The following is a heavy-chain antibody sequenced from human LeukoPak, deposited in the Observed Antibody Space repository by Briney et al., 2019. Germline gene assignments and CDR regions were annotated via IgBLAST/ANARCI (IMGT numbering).Heavy chain of an antibody. V-gene: IGHV3-9*01. Sequence: GGSLRLFCAASGSTFDDYAMHWIRQAPGKGLEWVSGISWNSGSIGYADSVKGRFTISRDNAKNSLYLQMNSLRVEDTASYYCAKGAAAGTYYYYMDVWGKGTTVTISS. CDR2: ISWNSGSI. D-gene: IGHD6-13*01. CDR3: AKGAAAGTYYYYMDV. J-gene: IGHJ6*03. CDR1: GSTFDDYA.